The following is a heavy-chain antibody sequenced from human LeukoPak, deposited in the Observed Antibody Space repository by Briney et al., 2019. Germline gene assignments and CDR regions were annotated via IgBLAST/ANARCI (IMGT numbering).Heavy chain of an antibody. CDR2: MNPNSGNT. D-gene: IGHD3-10*01. Sequence: GASVKVSCKASGYTFTSYDINWVRQATGQGLEWMGWMNPNSGNTGYAQKFQDRVTMTRNTSISTAYMELSSLRSEDTAVYYCARDSPARGDPPPHWGQGTLATVSS. CDR3: ARDSPARGDPPPH. CDR1: GYTFTSYD. J-gene: IGHJ1*01. V-gene: IGHV1-8*01.